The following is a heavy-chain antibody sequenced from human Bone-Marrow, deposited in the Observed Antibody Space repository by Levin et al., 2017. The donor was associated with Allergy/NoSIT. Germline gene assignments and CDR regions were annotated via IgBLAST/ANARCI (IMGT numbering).Heavy chain of an antibody. Sequence: GESLKISCAASGFTFSSYGMHWVRQAPGKGLEWVAVIWYDGSNKYYADSVKGRFTISRDNSKNTLYLQMNSLRAEDTAVYYCARDRGYGDYYYYGMDVWGQGTTVTVSS. CDR1: GFTFSSYG. D-gene: IGHD4-17*01. J-gene: IGHJ6*02. CDR2: IWYDGSNK. V-gene: IGHV3-33*01. CDR3: ARDRGYGDYYYYGMDV.